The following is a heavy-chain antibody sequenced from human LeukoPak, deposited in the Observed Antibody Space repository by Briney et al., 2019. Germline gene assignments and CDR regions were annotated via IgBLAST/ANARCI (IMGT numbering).Heavy chain of an antibody. D-gene: IGHD6-13*01. J-gene: IGHJ2*01. CDR3: ARDYNFGYSSSADFDL. CDR2: IYTSGST. Sequence: SETLSLTCTVSGGSISSGGYYWSWIWQPAGKGLEWIGRIYTSGSTNYNPSLKSRVTMSVDTSKNQFSLKLSSVTAADTAVYYCARDYNFGYSSSADFDLWGRGTLVTVSS. V-gene: IGHV4-61*02. CDR1: GGSISSGGYY.